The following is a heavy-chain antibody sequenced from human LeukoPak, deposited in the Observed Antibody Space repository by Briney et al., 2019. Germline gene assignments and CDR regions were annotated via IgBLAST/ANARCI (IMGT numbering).Heavy chain of an antibody. CDR2: INHSGST. CDR3: ARGFTLVVAATPRFDY. Sequence: SETLSLTCTVSGGSISSYYWSWIRQPPGKGLEWIGEINHSGSTNYNPSLKSRVTISVDTSKNQFSLKLSSVTAADTAVYYCARGFTLVVAATPRFDYWGQGTLVTVSS. V-gene: IGHV4-34*01. CDR1: GGSISSYY. D-gene: IGHD2-15*01. J-gene: IGHJ4*02.